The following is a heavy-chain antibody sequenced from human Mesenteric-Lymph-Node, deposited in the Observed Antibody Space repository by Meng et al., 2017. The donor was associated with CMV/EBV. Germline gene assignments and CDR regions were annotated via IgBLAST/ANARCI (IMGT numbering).Heavy chain of an antibody. Sequence: GGSLRLSCKGSGYSFNNYWIGWVRQAPGKGLEWVANIKQDGSEKYYVDSVKGRFTISRDDAKNSLYLQMNSLRAEDTAVYYCARGGSTFDYWGQGTLVTVSS. D-gene: IGHD2-2*01. J-gene: IGHJ4*02. V-gene: IGHV3-7*04. CDR1: GYSFNNYW. CDR2: IKQDGSEK. CDR3: ARGGSTFDY.